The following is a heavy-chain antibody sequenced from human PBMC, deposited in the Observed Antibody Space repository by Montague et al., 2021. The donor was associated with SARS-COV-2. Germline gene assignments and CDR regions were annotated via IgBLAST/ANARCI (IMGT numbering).Heavy chain of an antibody. CDR2: TCYRSKWYN. D-gene: IGHD1-14*01. V-gene: IGHV6-1*01. CDR3: TQERGPGRTTWHYFDY. Sequence: CAISGDSVSSHIAAWNWIRQSPPKGLEWLGRTCYRSKWYNDYAVSVRSRITISPDTSKNQFSLQLNSVTPEDTAVYYCTQERGPGRTTWHYFDYWGQGTLVTVSS. CDR1: GDSVSSHIAA. J-gene: IGHJ4*02.